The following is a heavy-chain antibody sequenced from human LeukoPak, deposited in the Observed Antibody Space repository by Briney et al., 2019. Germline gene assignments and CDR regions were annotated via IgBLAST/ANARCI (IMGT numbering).Heavy chain of an antibody. V-gene: IGHV3-7*01. CDR2: IKKDGSEK. CDR1: GFTFSSHW. Sequence: GGSLRLSCAASGFTFSSHWMRWVRQAPGKGLEWVANIKKDGSEKYYVDSVKGRFTISRDNARPSLYLQMNSLRAEDTAVYYCARGLSGVTGYTYDRGIDYWGQGTLATVSS. J-gene: IGHJ4*02. D-gene: IGHD5-18*01. CDR3: ARGLSGVTGYTYDRGIDY.